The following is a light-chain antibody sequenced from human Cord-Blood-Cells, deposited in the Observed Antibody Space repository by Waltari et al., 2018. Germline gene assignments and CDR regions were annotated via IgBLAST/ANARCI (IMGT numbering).Light chain of an antibody. CDR1: QSISSY. CDR3: QQSYSTPLT. Sequence: DIQMTKSASSLSASVGDRVTVTCRASQSISSYLNWYQQKPGKDPKLLIYAASSLQSGVPSRCSGSGSGTDFTRTISSLQPEDFATYYCQQSYSTPLTFGGGTKVEIK. J-gene: IGKJ4*01. V-gene: IGKV1-39*01. CDR2: AAS.